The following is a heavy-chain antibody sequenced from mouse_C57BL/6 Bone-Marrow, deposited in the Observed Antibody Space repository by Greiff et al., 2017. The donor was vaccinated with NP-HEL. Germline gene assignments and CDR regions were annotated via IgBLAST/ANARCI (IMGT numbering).Heavy chain of an antibody. J-gene: IGHJ2*01. Sequence: EVQRVESGEGLVKPGGSLKLSCAASGLTFSSYAMSWVRQTPEKRLEWVAYISSGGDYIYYADTVKGRFTISRDNARNTLYLQMSSLKSEDTAMYYCTRRGPYYFDYWGQGTTLTVSS. CDR3: TRRGPYYFDY. CDR1: GLTFSSYA. CDR2: ISSGGDYI. V-gene: IGHV5-9-1*02.